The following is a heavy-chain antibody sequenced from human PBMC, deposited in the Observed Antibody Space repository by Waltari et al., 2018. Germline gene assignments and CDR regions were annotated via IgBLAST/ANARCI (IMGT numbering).Heavy chain of an antibody. J-gene: IGHJ4*02. CDR3: AKDVYYFDY. V-gene: IGHV3-7*01. CDR1: GFTFSSSW. CDR2: IREDGNEK. Sequence: EVQLVESGGGLVQPGGSLRLSCAGSGFTFSSSWMNWVRQAPGKGLEWVANIREDGNEKYYVDSVKGRFTISRDNAKNSLYLQMDSLRAEDTAVYYCAKDVYYFDYWGQGSLVIVSS.